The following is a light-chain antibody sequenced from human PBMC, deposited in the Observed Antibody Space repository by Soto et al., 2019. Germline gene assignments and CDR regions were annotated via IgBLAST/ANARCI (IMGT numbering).Light chain of an antibody. J-gene: IGKJ1*01. CDR1: QSVRSW. Sequence: DIQMTQSPSTLSASVGDRVTITCRASQSVRSWLAWYQQKPGEAPKLLIFDASTLDGGVPSRFSGSGSGTEFTLTIINLQPVDYATYYCQQYSTYRGTFGQGTKVEIK. CDR2: DAS. CDR3: QQYSTYRGT. V-gene: IGKV1-5*01.